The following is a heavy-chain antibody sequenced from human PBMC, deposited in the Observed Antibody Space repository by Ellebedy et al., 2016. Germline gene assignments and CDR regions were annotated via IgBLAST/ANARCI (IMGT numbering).Heavy chain of an antibody. Sequence: GGSLRLXXKGSGYSFTSYWISWVRQMPGKGLEWMGRIDPSDSYTNYSPSFQGHVTISADKSISTAYLQWSSLKASDTAMYYCARQDLRSGSGSYFDYWGQGTLVTVSS. J-gene: IGHJ4*02. CDR2: IDPSDSYT. CDR1: GYSFTSYW. CDR3: ARQDLRSGSGSYFDY. D-gene: IGHD3-10*01. V-gene: IGHV5-10-1*01.